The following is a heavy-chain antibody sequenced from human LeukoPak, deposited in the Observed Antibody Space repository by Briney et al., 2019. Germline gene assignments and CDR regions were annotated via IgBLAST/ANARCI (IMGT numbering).Heavy chain of an antibody. CDR1: GFTFSSYS. D-gene: IGHD2-2*01. V-gene: IGHV3-21*01. J-gene: IGHJ5*02. Sequence: GGSLRLSCAASGFTFSSYSMNWVRQAPGKGLEWVSSISSSSSYIYYADSAKGRFTISRDNAKNSLYLQMNSLRAEDTAVYYCARDPGQNCSSTSCEDWFDPWGQGALVTVSS. CDR3: ARDPGQNCSSTSCEDWFDP. CDR2: ISSSSSYI.